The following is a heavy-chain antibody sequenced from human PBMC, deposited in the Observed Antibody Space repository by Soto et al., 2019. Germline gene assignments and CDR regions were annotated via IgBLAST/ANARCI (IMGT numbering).Heavy chain of an antibody. J-gene: IGHJ6*02. CDR3: ARHLKPSSEVGYYYGMDL. V-gene: IGHV5-10-1*01. D-gene: IGHD3-3*01. CDR1: TYSFTNYW. CDR2: IDPSDSYT. Sequence: PGESLKISCRGSTYSFTNYWITWVRQVPGRGLEWMGRIDPSDSYTSYSPSFQGHVTMSTDKYSSTAFLHLSSLKASDSAMYYCARHLKPSSEVGYYYGMDLWVQGTTVTVPS.